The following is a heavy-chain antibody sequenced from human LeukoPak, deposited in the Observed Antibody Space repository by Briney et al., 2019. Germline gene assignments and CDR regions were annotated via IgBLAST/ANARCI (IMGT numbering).Heavy chain of an antibody. CDR3: ARHFGYRGYDGDY. Sequence: GESLKISCQGSGYSFTKYWIAWVRQMPGKGLEWMGIIYPGDSDIRYSPSFQGQVTISADKSISTAYLQWSSLKASDTAMYYCARHFGYRGYDGDYWGQGTLVTVSS. D-gene: IGHD5-12*01. J-gene: IGHJ4*02. V-gene: IGHV5-51*01. CDR1: GYSFTKYW. CDR2: IYPGDSDI.